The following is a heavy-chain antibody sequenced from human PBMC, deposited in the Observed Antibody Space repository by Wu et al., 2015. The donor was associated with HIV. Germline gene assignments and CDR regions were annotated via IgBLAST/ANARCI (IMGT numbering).Heavy chain of an antibody. CDR3: ARGTSSSTPPDPYFDY. V-gene: IGHV1-2*02. CDR1: GYTFTGYY. Sequence: QVQLVQSGAEVKKPGASVKVSCKASGYTFTGYYMHWVRQAPGQGLEWMGWINPNSGGTNYAQKFQGRVTMTRDTSISTAYMELSRLRSDDTAVYYCARGTSSSTPPDPYFDYWGQGTLVTVSS. J-gene: IGHJ4*02. CDR2: INPNSGGT. D-gene: IGHD6-6*01.